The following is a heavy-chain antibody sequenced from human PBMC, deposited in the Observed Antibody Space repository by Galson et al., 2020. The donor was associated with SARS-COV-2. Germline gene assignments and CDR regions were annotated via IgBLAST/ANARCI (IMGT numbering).Heavy chain of an antibody. V-gene: IGHV4-31*03. CDR1: GGSISSGGYY. D-gene: IGHD3-22*01. CDR2: IYYSGST. J-gene: IGHJ6*02. Sequence: SETLSLTCTVSGGSISSGGYYWSWIRQHPGTGLEWIGYIYYSGSTYYNPSLKSRVTISVDTSKNQFSLKLSSVTAADTAVYYCARGSLTMIVVVPVVADGMDVWGQGTTVTVSS. CDR3: ARGSLTMIVVVPVVADGMDV.